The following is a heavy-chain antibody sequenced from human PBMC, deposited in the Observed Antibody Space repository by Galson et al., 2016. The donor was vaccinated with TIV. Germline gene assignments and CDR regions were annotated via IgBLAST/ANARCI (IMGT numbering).Heavy chain of an antibody. CDR1: GASLNNYY. CDR3: ARSRRGSYPVSSYYSDY. CDR2: IYSSGFS. J-gene: IGHJ4*02. Sequence: ETLSLTCTVSGASLNNYYWTWLRQPPGKGLEWVGFIYSSGFSYYNPSLKSRVTISEDTSKNQFSLKLSSVTAADTAVYFCARSRRGSYPVSSYYSDYWGLGTLVTVSS. V-gene: IGHV4-59*01.